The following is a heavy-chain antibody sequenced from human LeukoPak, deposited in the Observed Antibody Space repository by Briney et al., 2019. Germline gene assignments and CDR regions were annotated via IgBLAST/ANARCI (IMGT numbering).Heavy chain of an antibody. CDR1: GFTFSSYW. Sequence: GGSLRLSCAASGFTFSSYWMHWVRQAPGKGLVWVARIISDGSSTSYADSVKGRFTISRDNAKNTVYLQMNSLRAEDPAVYYCATSRTFDYWGQGTLVTVSS. J-gene: IGHJ4*02. CDR2: IISDGSST. D-gene: IGHD2-8*01. V-gene: IGHV3-74*01. CDR3: ATSRTFDY.